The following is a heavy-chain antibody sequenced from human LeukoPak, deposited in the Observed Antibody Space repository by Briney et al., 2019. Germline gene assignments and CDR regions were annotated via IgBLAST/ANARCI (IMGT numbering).Heavy chain of an antibody. Sequence: SETLFLTCTVSGGSISTSDYYWGWIRQSPGKGPEWIGSIFYTGGTYYNPSFKSRITISVDTSKNQFSLKLTSVTAADTAVYYCARHRKVFGVISDFDYWGQGTLLTVSS. J-gene: IGHJ4*02. D-gene: IGHD3-3*01. CDR3: ARHRKVFGVISDFDY. V-gene: IGHV4-39*01. CDR2: IFYTGGT. CDR1: GGSISTSDYY.